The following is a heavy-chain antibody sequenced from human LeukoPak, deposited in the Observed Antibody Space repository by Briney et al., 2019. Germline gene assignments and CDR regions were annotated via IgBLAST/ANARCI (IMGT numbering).Heavy chain of an antibody. Sequence: GGSLSLSCAASGITFSSYGMHWVRQAPGKGLEWVAVISYDGSNKYYANSVKGRFTISRDNSKNTLYLQMNSLRAEDTAVYYCAKDFRVYYGSGSYYGMDVWGQGTTVTVSS. CDR3: AKDFRVYYGSGSYYGMDV. J-gene: IGHJ6*02. V-gene: IGHV3-30*18. CDR2: ISYDGSNK. CDR1: GITFSSYG. D-gene: IGHD3-10*01.